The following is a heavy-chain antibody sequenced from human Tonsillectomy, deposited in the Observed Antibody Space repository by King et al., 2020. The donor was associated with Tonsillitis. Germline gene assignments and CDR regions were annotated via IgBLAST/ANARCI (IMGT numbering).Heavy chain of an antibody. Sequence: QLVQSGGGLIQPGGSLRLSCAASGFTVSSNYMSWVRQAPGKGLEWVSVIYSGGSTYYADSVKGRFTISRDNSKNTLYLQMTSLRAEDTAVYYCAGPQYYYDSGGYLGYFDYWGQGTLVTVSS. V-gene: IGHV3-53*01. CDR2: IYSGGST. CDR3: AGPQYYYDSGGYLGYFDY. CDR1: GFTVSSNY. J-gene: IGHJ4*02. D-gene: IGHD3-22*01.